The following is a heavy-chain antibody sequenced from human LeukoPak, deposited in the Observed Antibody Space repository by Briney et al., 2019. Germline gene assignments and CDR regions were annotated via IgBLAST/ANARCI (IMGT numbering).Heavy chain of an antibody. CDR3: ARVLNYGDYHY. D-gene: IGHD4-17*01. CDR2: INPSGGST. CDR1: GYTFTSYY. V-gene: IGHV1-46*01. J-gene: IGHJ4*02. Sequence: ASVKVSCKASGYTFTSYYMHWVRQAPGQGLEWMGIINPSGGSTSYAQEFQGRVTMTTDTSTSTAYMELRSLRSDDTAVYYCARVLNYGDYHYWGQGTLVTVSS.